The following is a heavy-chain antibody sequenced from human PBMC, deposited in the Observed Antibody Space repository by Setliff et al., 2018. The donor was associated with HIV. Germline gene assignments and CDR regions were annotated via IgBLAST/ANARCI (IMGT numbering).Heavy chain of an antibody. D-gene: IGHD3-22*01. V-gene: IGHV4-31*03. CDR1: GGAISGSGYY. CDR2: IYYSGSV. J-gene: IGHJ4*02. CDR3: ARSLYDSSDYPMTY. Sequence: SETLSLTCSVSGGAISGSGYYWSWIRQPPGKALEWIGYIYYSGSVYYNPSLKSRLTISVDTSKNQFSVKLNSVTAADTAVYYCARSLYDSSDYPMTYWGQGTLVTVSS.